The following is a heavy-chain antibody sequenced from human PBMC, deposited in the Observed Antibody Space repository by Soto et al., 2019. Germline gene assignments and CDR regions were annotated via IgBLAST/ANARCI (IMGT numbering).Heavy chain of an antibody. V-gene: IGHV1-46*01. CDR1: GYSFTSQY. J-gene: IGHJ3*02. CDR2: INPNGGST. Sequence: QVQLVQSGAEVKKPGASVKISCEASGYSFTSQYVHWVRQAPGQGLEWMGIINPNGGSTTYAQKFQGRVPTARGPSTSTVSMEVGSLATGATAFYFRSREQGLRPGGGGTEPLDIWGQGTMVTVAS. CDR3: SREQGLRPGGGGTEPLDI. D-gene: IGHD5-12*01.